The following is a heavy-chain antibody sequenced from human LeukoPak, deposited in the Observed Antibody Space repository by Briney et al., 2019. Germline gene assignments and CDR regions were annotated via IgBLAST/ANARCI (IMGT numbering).Heavy chain of an antibody. CDR1: GYSISSGYY. J-gene: IGHJ4*02. CDR3: ARLMRYQLLFSDY. Sequence: SETLSLTCAVSGYSISSGYYWGWIRQPPGKGLEWIGSIYYSGSTYYNPSLKSRVTISVDTSKNQFSLKLSSVTAADTAVYYCARLMRYQLLFSDYWGQGTLVTVSS. CDR2: IYYSGST. D-gene: IGHD2-2*01. V-gene: IGHV4-38-2*01.